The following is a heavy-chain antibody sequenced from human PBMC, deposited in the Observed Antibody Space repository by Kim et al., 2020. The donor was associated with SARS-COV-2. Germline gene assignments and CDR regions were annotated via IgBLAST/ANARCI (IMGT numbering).Heavy chain of an antibody. Sequence: GGSLRLSCAASGFSFSSYWNHWVRQAPGKGLVWVSRISSDGSSTSYADSVKGRFTISRDNAKNTVYLQMSSLRAEDTAVYYFSSMGSGSNYYGIYFWGQ. CDR3: SSMGSGSNYYGIYF. CDR2: ISSDGSST. D-gene: IGHD1-26*01. J-gene: IGHJ6*02. V-gene: IGHV3-74*01. CDR1: GFSFSSYW.